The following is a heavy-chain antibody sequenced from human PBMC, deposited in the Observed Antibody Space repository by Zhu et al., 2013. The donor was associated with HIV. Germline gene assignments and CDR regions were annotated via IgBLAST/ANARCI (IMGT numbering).Heavy chain of an antibody. CDR3: ATVPSSGATYTLDI. V-gene: IGHV1-69-2*01. J-gene: IGHJ3*02. D-gene: IGHD1-26*01. Sequence: EVRKPGASVKVSCKASGYTFTNYYIHWVQQAPGRGLEWVGLIDPEEGEAVYAQRFQGRVTITADTSRDIVYMELTSLRSEDTAIFYCATVPSSGATYTLDIWGQGTMVTVSS. CDR1: GYTFTNYY. CDR2: IDPEEGEA.